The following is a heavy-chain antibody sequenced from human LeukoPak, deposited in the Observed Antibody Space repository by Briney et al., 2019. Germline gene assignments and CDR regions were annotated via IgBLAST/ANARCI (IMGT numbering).Heavy chain of an antibody. CDR3: ARVDYGSGSLKNWFDP. J-gene: IGHJ5*02. Sequence: SETLSLTCTVSGGSISSYYWSWIRQPPGKGLEWIGYIYYSGSTNYSPSLKSRVTISVDTSKNQFSLKLSSVTAADTAVYYCARVDYGSGSLKNWFDPWGQGTLVTVSS. V-gene: IGHV4-59*01. CDR1: GGSISSYY. D-gene: IGHD3-10*01. CDR2: IYYSGST.